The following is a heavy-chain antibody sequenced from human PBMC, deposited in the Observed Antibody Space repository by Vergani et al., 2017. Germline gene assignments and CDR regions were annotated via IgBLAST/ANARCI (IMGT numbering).Heavy chain of an antibody. CDR3: ARDRGVAGPFDY. Sequence: EVQLVESGGGLVQPGRSLRLSCAASGFTFDDYAMHWVRQAPGKGLEWVSGISWNSGSIGYADSVKGRVTISRDNAKNSLYLQMNSLRAEDTAVYYCARDRGVAGPFDYWGQGTLVTVSS. J-gene: IGHJ4*02. CDR2: ISWNSGSI. CDR1: GFTFDDYA. D-gene: IGHD6-19*01. V-gene: IGHV3-9*01.